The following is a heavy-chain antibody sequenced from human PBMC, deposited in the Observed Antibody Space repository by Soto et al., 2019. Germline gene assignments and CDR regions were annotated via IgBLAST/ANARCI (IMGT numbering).Heavy chain of an antibody. Sequence: QVQLQQWGAGLLKPSETLSLTCAVYGGSFSGYYWSWIRQPPGKGLEWIGEINHSGSTNYNPSLKSRVTISVDTSKNQFSLKLSSVTAADTAVYYCARRTHGYCSGGSCQRKTLDYWGQGTLVTVSS. D-gene: IGHD2-15*01. J-gene: IGHJ4*02. CDR3: ARRTHGYCSGGSCQRKTLDY. CDR2: INHSGST. CDR1: GGSFSGYY. V-gene: IGHV4-34*01.